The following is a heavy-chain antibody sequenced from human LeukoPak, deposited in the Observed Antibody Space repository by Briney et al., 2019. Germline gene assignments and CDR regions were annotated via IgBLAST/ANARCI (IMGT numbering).Heavy chain of an antibody. D-gene: IGHD4-17*01. CDR2: IQQDGSEK. Sequence: PGGSLRLSCAASGITFSRYWMSWVRQAPGKGLEWVANIQQDGSEKFYVDSVKGRFTISRDNAKNSLYLQMNSLRAEDTAVYYCAKASYGDYVSYFDYWGQGTLVTVSS. CDR3: AKASYGDYVSYFDY. V-gene: IGHV3-7*03. J-gene: IGHJ4*02. CDR1: GITFSRYW.